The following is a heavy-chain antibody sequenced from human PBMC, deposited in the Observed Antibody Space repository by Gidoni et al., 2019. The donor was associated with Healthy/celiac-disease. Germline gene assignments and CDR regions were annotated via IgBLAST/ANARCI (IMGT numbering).Heavy chain of an antibody. D-gene: IGHD2-2*01. CDR3: ARDPGGYCSSTSCPTYYYYGMDV. CDR1: GFSLSTARMG. Sequence: HVTLKESGPVLVKPTETLTLTCTVSGFSLSTARMGVSWISQPPGKALEWLAHIFSNDEKSYSTSLKSRLTISKDTSKSQVVLTMTNMDPVDTATYYCARDPGGYCSSTSCPTYYYYGMDVWGQGTTVTVSS. V-gene: IGHV2-26*01. J-gene: IGHJ6*02. CDR2: IFSNDEK.